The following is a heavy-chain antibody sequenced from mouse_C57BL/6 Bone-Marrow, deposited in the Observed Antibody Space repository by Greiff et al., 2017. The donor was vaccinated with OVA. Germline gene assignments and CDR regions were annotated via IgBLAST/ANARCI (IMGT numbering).Heavy chain of an antibody. CDR1: GYTFTSYW. D-gene: IGHD2-2*01. CDR3: ERSMRLRHRDWFAY. J-gene: IGHJ3*01. Sequence: QVQLQQPGAELVKPGASVKMSCKASGYTFTSYWITWVKQRPGQGLEWIGDIYPGSGSPNYNEKFKSKATLTVDTSSSTAYMQLSSLTAEDSAVYYGERSMRLRHRDWFAYWGQGTLVTVSA. CDR2: IYPGSGSP. V-gene: IGHV1-55*01.